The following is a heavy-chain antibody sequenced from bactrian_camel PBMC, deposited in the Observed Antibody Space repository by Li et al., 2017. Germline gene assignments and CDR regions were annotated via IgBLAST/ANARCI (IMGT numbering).Heavy chain of an antibody. V-gene: IGHV3S53*01. Sequence: HVQLVESGGGSVEAGGSLRLSCTASTYTYTSAACMAWFRQRAPGKEREGVASIHKDGTTTYEDPVKGRFTISRDNAKNTVYLQMNNLKPEDTAMYYCAADPDGDGYCYPPDDHYWGRGTQVTVS. J-gene: IGHJ4*01. CDR1: TYTYTSAA. CDR3: AADPDGDGYCYPPDDHY. CDR2: IHKDGTT. D-gene: IGHD2*01.